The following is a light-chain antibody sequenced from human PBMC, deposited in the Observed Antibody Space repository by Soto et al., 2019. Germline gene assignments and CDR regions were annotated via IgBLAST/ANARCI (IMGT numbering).Light chain of an antibody. CDR3: LQYYSSPWT. CDR1: QGIRND. V-gene: IGKV1-6*01. J-gene: IGKJ1*01. Sequence: AIEVTQSPSSLSSSVGDRVTVMCRASQGIRNDLSWYQQKPGKVPKLLVYAASILQSGVPSRFSGTTFGRNFTLTIARLQPDDFATYYCLQYYSSPWTFGQGTKVEIK. CDR2: AAS.